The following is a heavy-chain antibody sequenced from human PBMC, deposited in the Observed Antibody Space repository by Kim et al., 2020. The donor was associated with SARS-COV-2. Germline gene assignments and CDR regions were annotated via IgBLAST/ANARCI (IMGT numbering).Heavy chain of an antibody. D-gene: IGHD2-15*01. CDR2: IYYRGST. CDR3: AREMLHNWFDP. J-gene: IGHJ5*02. V-gene: IGHV4-59*13. Sequence: SETLSLTCTVSGGSISSNYWSWIRQPPGKGLEWIGYIYYRGSTNYNPSLQSRVTMSVDTSKNQFSLKLSSVTAADTAAYYCAREMLHNWFDPWGQGTLVT. CDR1: GGSISSNY.